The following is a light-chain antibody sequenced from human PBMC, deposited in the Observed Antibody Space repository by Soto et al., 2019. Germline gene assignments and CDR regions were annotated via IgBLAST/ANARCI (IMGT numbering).Light chain of an antibody. CDR3: ETWDSNILV. J-gene: IGLJ2*01. Sequence: QSVLTQSSSASASLGSSVKLTCTLSSGHSSYIIAWHQQQPGKAPRYLMKLEGXXXXXXXXXXXXXXSGSSSGADRYLTXXXXQFXXXXXYYCETWDSNILVFGGGTKVTVL. CDR2: LEGXXXX. V-gene: IGLV4-60*02. CDR1: SGHSSYI.